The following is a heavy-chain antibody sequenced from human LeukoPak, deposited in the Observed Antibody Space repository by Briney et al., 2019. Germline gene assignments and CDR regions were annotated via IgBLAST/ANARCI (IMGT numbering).Heavy chain of an antibody. Sequence: ASVKVSCKASGYTFTGYYMHWVRQAPGQGLGWMGRINPNSGGTNYAQKFQGRVTMTRDTSISTAYMELSRLRSDDTAVYYCARDWWLKYNWFDPWGQGTLVTVSS. CDR3: ARDWWLKYNWFDP. V-gene: IGHV1-2*06. D-gene: IGHD2-15*01. CDR2: INPNSGGT. J-gene: IGHJ5*02. CDR1: GYTFTGYY.